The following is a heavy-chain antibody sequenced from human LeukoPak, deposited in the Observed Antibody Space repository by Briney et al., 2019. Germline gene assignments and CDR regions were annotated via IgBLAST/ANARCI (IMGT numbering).Heavy chain of an antibody. CDR1: GFTFNIYW. Sequence: PGGSLRLSCVASGFTFNIYWIHWVRQAPGKGLVWASRINSDDTSISYADSVKGRFTISRDNAKNTVYLQMNSLRVEDTAVYYCARIFGTGTAFDSWGQGTLVIASS. CDR3: ARIFGTGTAFDS. V-gene: IGHV3-74*01. J-gene: IGHJ4*02. D-gene: IGHD2-8*02. CDR2: INSDDTSI.